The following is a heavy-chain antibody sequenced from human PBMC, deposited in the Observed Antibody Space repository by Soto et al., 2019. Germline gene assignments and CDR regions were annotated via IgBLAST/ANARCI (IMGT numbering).Heavy chain of an antibody. Sequence: SVKVSCKASGGTFSSYTISWVRQAPGQGLEWMGRIIPILGIANYAQKFQGRVTITADKSTSTAYRELSSLRSEDTAGYHRTRPESDAFDIWGQGTMVTVSS. CDR1: GGTFSSYT. CDR3: TRPESDAFDI. J-gene: IGHJ3*02. CDR2: IIPILGIA. V-gene: IGHV1-69*02.